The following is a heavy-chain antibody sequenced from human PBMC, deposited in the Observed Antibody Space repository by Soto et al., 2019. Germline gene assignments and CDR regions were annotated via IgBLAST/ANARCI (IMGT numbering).Heavy chain of an antibody. J-gene: IGHJ4*02. CDR3: AKDGAIAAADYFFDY. CDR1: GFTFSNYA. CDR2: IASDGKDK. Sequence: GGSLRLSCAASGFTFSNYAIHWVRQAPGKGLEWVAVIASDGKDKRYADSVKGRFTISRDNSENMVYLQMNSLRGEDTAVYYCAKDGAIAAADYFFDYWGQGSLVTVSS. D-gene: IGHD6-13*01. V-gene: IGHV3-30*18.